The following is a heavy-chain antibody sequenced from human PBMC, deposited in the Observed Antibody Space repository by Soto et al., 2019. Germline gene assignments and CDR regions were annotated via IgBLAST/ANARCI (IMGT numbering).Heavy chain of an antibody. CDR2: ISYDGSNK. CDR1: GFTFSSYA. D-gene: IGHD1-7*01. Sequence: QVQLVESGGGVVQPGRSLRLSCAASGFTFSSYAMHWVRQAPGKGREGVAVISYDGSNKYYADSVKGRFTISRDNSKNTLYLQMNSLRAEDTAVYYCAREYNWNYEGLGTLDYWGQGTLVTVSS. V-gene: IGHV3-30-3*01. CDR3: AREYNWNYEGLGTLDY. J-gene: IGHJ4*02.